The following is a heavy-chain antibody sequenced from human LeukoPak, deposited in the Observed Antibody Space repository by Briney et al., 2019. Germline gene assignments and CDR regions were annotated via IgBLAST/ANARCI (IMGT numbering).Heavy chain of an antibody. CDR3: ARGGSYLSAFDI. D-gene: IGHD1-26*01. CDR2: ISGCGGST. Sequence: GGSLRLSCAASGFTFSDAWMSWVRQAPGKGLEWVSGISGCGGSTFYADSVMGRFTVSRDNSKNTLYLQMNSLRAEDTAVYYCARGGSYLSAFDIWGQGTMVTVSS. CDR1: GFTFSDAW. V-gene: IGHV3-23*01. J-gene: IGHJ3*02.